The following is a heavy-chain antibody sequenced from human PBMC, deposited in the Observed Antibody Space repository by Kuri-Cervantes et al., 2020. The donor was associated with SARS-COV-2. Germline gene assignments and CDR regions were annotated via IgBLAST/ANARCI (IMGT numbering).Heavy chain of an antibody. CDR3: ARAHAYDFWSGYSHWYFDL. V-gene: IGHV1-8*03. CDR2: MNPNSGNT. D-gene: IGHD3-3*01. CDR1: GYTFTSYD. Sequence: ASVKVSCKASGYTFTSYDINWVRQATGQGLEWMGWMNPNSGNTGYAQKFQGRVTITRNTPISTAYMELSSLRSEDTAVYYCARAHAYDFWSGYSHWYFDLWGRGTLVTVSS. J-gene: IGHJ2*01.